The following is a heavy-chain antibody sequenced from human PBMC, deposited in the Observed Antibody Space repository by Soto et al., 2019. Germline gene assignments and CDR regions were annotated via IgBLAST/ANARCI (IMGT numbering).Heavy chain of an antibody. CDR1: GYTFTSYD. V-gene: IGHV1-8*01. J-gene: IGHJ6*02. CDR2: MNPNSGNT. CDR3: ARVTKKRGIYYGMDV. Sequence: GASVKVSCKASGYTFTSYDINWVRQATGQGLEWMGWMNPNSGNTGYAQKFQGGVSMTRNTSISTAYMELSSLRSEDTAVYYCARVTKKRGIYYGMDVWGQGTTVTVSS.